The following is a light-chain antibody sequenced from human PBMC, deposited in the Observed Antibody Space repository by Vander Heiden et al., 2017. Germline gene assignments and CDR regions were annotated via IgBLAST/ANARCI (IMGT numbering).Light chain of an antibody. V-gene: IGLV1-44*01. Sequence: QSVLPQPPSASGTPGQRVTISCSGSSSNIGSNTVNWYQQLPGTAPKLLIYSNNQRPSGGPDRFSGSKSGTSASLAISGLQSEDEADYYCAAWDDSLNGYVFGTGTKVTVL. J-gene: IGLJ1*01. CDR1: SSNIGSNT. CDR2: SNN. CDR3: AAWDDSLNGYV.